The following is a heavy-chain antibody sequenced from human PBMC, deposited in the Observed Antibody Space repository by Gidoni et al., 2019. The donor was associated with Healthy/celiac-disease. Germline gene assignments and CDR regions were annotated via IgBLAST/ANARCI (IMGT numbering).Heavy chain of an antibody. CDR1: GFTFSSYA. J-gene: IGHJ6*02. CDR3: ARDWASGMDV. CDR2: ISYDRSNK. D-gene: IGHD3-16*01. Sequence: QVQLVESGGGVVQPGRSLSISCASPGFTFSSYAMHGGRQAPGKALEWVAVISYDRSNKYYADSVKGRFTISRDNSKNTLYLQMNSLGAEDTAVYYCARDWASGMDVWGQGTTVTVSS. V-gene: IGHV3-30-3*01.